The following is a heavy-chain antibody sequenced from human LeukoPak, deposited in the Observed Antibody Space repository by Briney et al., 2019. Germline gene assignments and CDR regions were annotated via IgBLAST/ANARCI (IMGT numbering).Heavy chain of an antibody. CDR2: IKSKTDGGTT. J-gene: IGHJ4*02. Sequence: PGGSLRLSCAASGFIFSNAWMSWVRQAPGKGLEWVGRIKSKTDGGTTDYAAPVKGRFTISRDDSKNTLYLQMNSLRAEDTAVYYCAKAVRPVTGHYDYWGQGTLVTVSS. CDR3: AKAVRPVTGHYDY. V-gene: IGHV3-15*01. D-gene: IGHD3-10*01. CDR1: GFIFSNAW.